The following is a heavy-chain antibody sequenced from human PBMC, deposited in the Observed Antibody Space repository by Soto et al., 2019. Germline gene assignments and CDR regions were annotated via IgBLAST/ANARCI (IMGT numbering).Heavy chain of an antibody. Sequence: GASVKVSCKASGYTFTSYAMHWVRQAPGQRLEWMGWMNANSGNTRYAQKFQGRVTMTRNTSISTAYMELSSLRSEDTAVYYCARAGYSSGWGQYYYYGMDVWGQGTTVTVSS. D-gene: IGHD6-19*01. J-gene: IGHJ6*02. CDR2: MNANSGNT. V-gene: IGHV1-8*02. CDR1: GYTFTSYA. CDR3: ARAGYSSGWGQYYYYGMDV.